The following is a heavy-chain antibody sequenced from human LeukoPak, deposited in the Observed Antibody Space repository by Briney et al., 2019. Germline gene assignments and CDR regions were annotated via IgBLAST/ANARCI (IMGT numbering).Heavy chain of an antibody. Sequence: ASVKVSCKASGYTFTSYDINWVRQATGQGLEWMGWMNPNSGNTGYAQKFQGRVTVTKDTSASTVYMELRSLRSDDTAVYYCARDPSNSSGRNVLFDFWGQGTLVTVSS. CDR3: ARDPSNSSGRNVLFDF. CDR2: MNPNSGNT. CDR1: GYTFTSYD. D-gene: IGHD6-19*01. V-gene: IGHV1-8*01. J-gene: IGHJ4*02.